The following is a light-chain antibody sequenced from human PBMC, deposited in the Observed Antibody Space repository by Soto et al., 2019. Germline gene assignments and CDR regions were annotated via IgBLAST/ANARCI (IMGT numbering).Light chain of an antibody. CDR3: SAYTVSRTYV. CDR1: SSDVGGYNY. CDR2: DVS. Sequence: QSALTQPRSVSGSPGQSVTISCTGTSSDVGGYNYVSWYQQFPGKAPKLMIYDVSKRPSGVPDRFSGSKSGNTASLTISGLQGEDEADYYCSAYTVSRTYVFGTGTKVTVL. J-gene: IGLJ1*01. V-gene: IGLV2-11*01.